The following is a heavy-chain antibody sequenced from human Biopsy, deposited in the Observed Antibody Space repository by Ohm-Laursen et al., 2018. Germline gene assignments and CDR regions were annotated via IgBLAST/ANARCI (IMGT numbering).Heavy chain of an antibody. CDR1: GFTFRTYG. D-gene: IGHD5/OR15-5a*01. Sequence: SLRLSCAAPGFTFRTYGMHWVRLAPGKGLEWVAVISYDQITKHYADSVRGRFTISRDNSKNTLYLQVNGLRAEDTAVYYCAKDLSVYYYYGIDVWGQGTTVTVSS. CDR3: AKDLSVYYYYGIDV. V-gene: IGHV3-30*18. J-gene: IGHJ6*02. CDR2: ISYDQITK.